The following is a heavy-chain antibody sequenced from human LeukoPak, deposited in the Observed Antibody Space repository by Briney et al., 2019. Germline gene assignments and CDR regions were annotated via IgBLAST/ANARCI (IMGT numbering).Heavy chain of an antibody. D-gene: IGHD6-13*01. V-gene: IGHV3-48*03. Sequence: GGSLRLSCADSGFTFSSYETNWVRQAPGKGLEWVSYISSSGSTIYYADSVKGRFTISRDNAKNSLYLQMNSLRAEDTAVYYCASGGYSSDYWGQGTLVTVSS. J-gene: IGHJ4*02. CDR2: ISSSGSTI. CDR3: ASGGYSSDY. CDR1: GFTFSSYE.